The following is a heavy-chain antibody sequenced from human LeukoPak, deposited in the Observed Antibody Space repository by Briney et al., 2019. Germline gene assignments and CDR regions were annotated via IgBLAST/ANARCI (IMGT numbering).Heavy chain of an antibody. CDR2: ISSSGSTI. V-gene: IGHV3-11*04. J-gene: IGHJ3*02. Sequence: GGSLRLXCAASGFTFSDYYMRWIRQAPGKGLEWVSYISSSGSTIYYADSVKGRFTISRDNAKNSLYLQMNSLRAEDTAVYYCARGVYDSSGYGAFDIWGQGTMVTVSS. CDR1: GFTFSDYY. D-gene: IGHD3-22*01. CDR3: ARGVYDSSGYGAFDI.